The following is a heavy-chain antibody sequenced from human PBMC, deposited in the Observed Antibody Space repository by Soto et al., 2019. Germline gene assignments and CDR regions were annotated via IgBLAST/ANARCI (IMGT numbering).Heavy chain of an antibody. J-gene: IGHJ4*02. D-gene: IGHD2-15*01. CDR2: IGGSGETT. Sequence: EVQLWESGGALGRPGGSLRLSCAASGFTFSGYAMTWVRQSPGKGLYWVSTIGGSGETTYFADSVRGRFTISRDNSKNTVYLQINSLRDDDTAVYYCAKDCGGGGSCTHWGQGTRVTVSS. CDR3: AKDCGGGGSCTH. V-gene: IGHV3-23*01. CDR1: GFTFSGYA.